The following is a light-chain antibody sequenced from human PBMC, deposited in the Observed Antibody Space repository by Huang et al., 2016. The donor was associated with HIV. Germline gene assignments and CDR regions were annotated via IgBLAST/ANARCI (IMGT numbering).Light chain of an antibody. Sequence: ELGLTQPPGPLSLSPGERATLSCRASQGFSSNYLAWYQQKPGQAPRLLIYGASSRATGIPDRFSGSGSGTDFTLIISRLEPEDFAVYYCQQYGSSVVTFGQGTKVEVK. CDR1: QGFSSNY. V-gene: IGKV3-20*01. CDR2: GAS. J-gene: IGKJ1*01. CDR3: QQYGSSVVT.